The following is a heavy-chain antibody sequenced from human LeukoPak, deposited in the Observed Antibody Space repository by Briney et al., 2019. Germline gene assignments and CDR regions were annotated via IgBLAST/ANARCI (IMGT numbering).Heavy chain of an antibody. Sequence: GGSLRLSCAASGFTFSSYGMYWVRQAPGKGLGCVAFIRFDGTNKYYADSVKGRFTISRDHSKNTLYLQMNSLRAEDTAVYYCAREHNNRDGGAFDIWGQGTMVTVSS. J-gene: IGHJ3*02. CDR1: GFTFSSYG. CDR3: AREHNNRDGGAFDI. D-gene: IGHD5-24*01. CDR2: IRFDGTNK. V-gene: IGHV3-30*02.